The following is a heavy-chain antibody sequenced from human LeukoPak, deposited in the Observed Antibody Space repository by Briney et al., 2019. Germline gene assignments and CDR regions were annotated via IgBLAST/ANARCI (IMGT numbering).Heavy chain of an antibody. D-gene: IGHD3-22*01. CDR2: IKQDGSEK. J-gene: IGHJ3*02. Sequence: GGSLRLSCAASGFTFSSYWMSWVRQAPGKGLEWVANIKQDGSEKYYVDSVKGRVTISRDNAKNSLYLQMNSLRAEDTAVYYCASGFINYYESSGYSVGWPAGNYAFDIWGQGTMVTVSS. CDR1: GFTFSSYW. V-gene: IGHV3-7*03. CDR3: ASGFINYYESSGYSVGWPAGNYAFDI.